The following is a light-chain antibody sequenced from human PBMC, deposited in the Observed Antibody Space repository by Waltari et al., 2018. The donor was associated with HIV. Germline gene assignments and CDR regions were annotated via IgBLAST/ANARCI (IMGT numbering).Light chain of an antibody. Sequence: QSVLTQPPSASGTPGQRVTISCSGSSSNIGTNYVYWYHQLPGTAPKILIYRNNRRPSGVPDRFSGSNSGTSASLAISGLRSEDEADYYCAAWDDSLSGWVFGGGTKLTVL. CDR2: RNN. J-gene: IGLJ3*02. V-gene: IGLV1-47*01. CDR1: SSNIGTNY. CDR3: AAWDDSLSGWV.